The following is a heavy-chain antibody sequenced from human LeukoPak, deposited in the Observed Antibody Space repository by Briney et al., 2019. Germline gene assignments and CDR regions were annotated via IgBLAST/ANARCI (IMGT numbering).Heavy chain of an antibody. J-gene: IGHJ4*02. V-gene: IGHV3-21*01. D-gene: IGHD3-16*01. CDR3: ARDLQGGDYYDY. Sequence: GGSLRLSCAASGFTFSSHSMNWVRQAPGKGLEWVSSISSSRSYIYYADSVKGRFNISRDNAKNSLYLQMNSLRAEDTAVYYCARDLQGGDYYDYWGQGTLVTVSS. CDR2: ISSSRSYI. CDR1: GFTFSSHS.